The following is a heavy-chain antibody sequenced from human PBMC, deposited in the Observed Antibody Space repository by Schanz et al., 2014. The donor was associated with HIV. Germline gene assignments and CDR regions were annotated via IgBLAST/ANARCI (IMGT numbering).Heavy chain of an antibody. V-gene: IGHV1-2*02. CDR2: FNPYSGGR. D-gene: IGHD3-16*01. J-gene: IGHJ6*02. Sequence: QVQLVQSGTEVKRPGASVKVSCKASEYIFTDHYIQWVRQAPGHGLEWMGWFNPYSGGRIYAQQFQGRVVMTRDTSISTAYMELGGLTSDDTAVYYCARGLKDYYYALDVWGQGTTVIVSS. CDR3: ARGLKDYYYALDV. CDR1: EYIFTDHY.